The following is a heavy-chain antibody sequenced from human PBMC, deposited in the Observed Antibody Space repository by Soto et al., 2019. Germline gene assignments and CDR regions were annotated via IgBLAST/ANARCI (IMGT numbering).Heavy chain of an antibody. D-gene: IGHD4-17*01. V-gene: IGHV3-23*01. CDR3: AKDLPYGVPVPYYFDY. CDR2: ISGSGGST. CDR1: GFTFSSYA. J-gene: IGHJ4*02. Sequence: TGGSLRLSCAASGFTFSSYAMSWVRQAPGKGLEWVSAISGSGGSTYYADSVKGRFTISRDNSKNTLYLQMNSLRAEDTAVYYCAKDLPYGVPVPYYFDYWGQGTLVTVSS.